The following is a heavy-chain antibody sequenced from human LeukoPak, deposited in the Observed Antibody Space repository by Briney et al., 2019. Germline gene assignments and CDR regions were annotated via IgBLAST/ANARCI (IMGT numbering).Heavy chain of an antibody. Sequence: SETLSLTCTVSGGSTSSSSYYWGWIRQPPGKGLEWIGNIYYTGRTDYNPSLKSRVTISVDTSKNQFSLKLSSVSAADTAVYYCARLYYYDSSGPPLWGQGTLVTVSS. J-gene: IGHJ4*02. CDR2: IYYTGRT. CDR1: GGSTSSSSYY. V-gene: IGHV4-39*01. CDR3: ARLYYYDSSGPPL. D-gene: IGHD3-22*01.